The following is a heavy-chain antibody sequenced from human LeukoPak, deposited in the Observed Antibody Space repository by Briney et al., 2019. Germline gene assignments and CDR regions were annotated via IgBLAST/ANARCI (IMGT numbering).Heavy chain of an antibody. V-gene: IGHV3-23*01. Sequence: GGSLRLSCAASGFTFSSYAMSWVRQAPGKGLEWVSAISGSGGSTYYADSVKGRFTISRDNSKNTLYLQMNSLKTEDTAVYYCTTRFAGRDGYKDDYWGQGTLVTVSS. D-gene: IGHD5-24*01. CDR2: ISGSGGST. J-gene: IGHJ4*02. CDR3: TTRFAGRDGYKDDY. CDR1: GFTFSSYA.